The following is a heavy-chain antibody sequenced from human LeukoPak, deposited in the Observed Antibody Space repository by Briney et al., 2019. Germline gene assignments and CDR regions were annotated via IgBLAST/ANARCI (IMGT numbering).Heavy chain of an antibody. CDR3: ARDEGGYSYGGLDY. D-gene: IGHD5-18*01. CDR1: GGSISSSSYY. Sequence: SETLSLTCTVSGGSISSSSYYWGWIRQPPGKGLEWIGSIYYSGSTYYNPSLKSRVTISVDTSKNQFSLKLSSVTAADTAVYYCARDEGGYSYGGLDYWGQGTLVTVSS. J-gene: IGHJ4*02. V-gene: IGHV4-39*07. CDR2: IYYSGST.